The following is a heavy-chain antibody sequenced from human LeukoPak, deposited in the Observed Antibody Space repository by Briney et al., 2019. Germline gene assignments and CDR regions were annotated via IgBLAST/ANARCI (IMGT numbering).Heavy chain of an antibody. V-gene: IGHV1-69*13. CDR1: GGTFNSSG. CDR2: IISFFGAA. CDR3: ATAPASLFRSGYEDAFDI. Sequence: SVKVSCKASGGTFNSSGISWVRQAPGQGLEWMGGIISFFGAAHYIQKFQGRLTITADESTSTAYMELSSLTSEDTAVYYCATAPASLFRSGYEDAFDIWGQGTMVTVSS. J-gene: IGHJ3*02. D-gene: IGHD5-12*01.